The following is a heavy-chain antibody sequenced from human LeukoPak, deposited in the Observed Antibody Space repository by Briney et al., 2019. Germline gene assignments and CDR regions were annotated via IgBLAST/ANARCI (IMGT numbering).Heavy chain of an antibody. D-gene: IGHD2-15*01. CDR3: ARALYRRIDY. J-gene: IGHJ4*02. Sequence: SETLSLTCAVSGGSISSSNWWSWVRQPPGKGLEWIGEINHSGSTNYNPSLKSRVTISVDTSKNQFSLKLSSVTAADTAVYYCARALYRRIDYWGQGTLVTVSS. CDR1: GGSISSSNW. CDR2: INHSGST. V-gene: IGHV4-4*02.